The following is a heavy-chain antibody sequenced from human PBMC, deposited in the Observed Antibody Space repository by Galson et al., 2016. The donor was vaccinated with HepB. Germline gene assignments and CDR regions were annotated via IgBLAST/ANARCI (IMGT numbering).Heavy chain of an antibody. CDR1: GFTFSSYA. Sequence: LRLSCAASGFTFSSYAMHWVRQAPGEGLEWVAVITYDGSNKFYADSVKGRFTISRDSSKNTMYLQMNSLRAENTALYYCARGLQPWGGGDIDYWGQGSLVTVSS. CDR3: ARGLQPWGGGDIDY. CDR2: ITYDGSNK. J-gene: IGHJ4*02. V-gene: IGHV3-30-3*01. D-gene: IGHD3-16*01.